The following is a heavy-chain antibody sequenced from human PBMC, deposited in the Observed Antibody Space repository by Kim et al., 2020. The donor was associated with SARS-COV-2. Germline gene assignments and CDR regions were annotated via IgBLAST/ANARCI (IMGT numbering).Heavy chain of an antibody. V-gene: IGHV3-15*01. CDR2: KTDGGTI. J-gene: IGHJ4*02. Sequence: KTDGGTIDYAAPVKCRFTISRDDSKNTLFLQMNSLKIEDTAIYYCTTYDNWGQGTLVTVSS. CDR3: TTYDN.